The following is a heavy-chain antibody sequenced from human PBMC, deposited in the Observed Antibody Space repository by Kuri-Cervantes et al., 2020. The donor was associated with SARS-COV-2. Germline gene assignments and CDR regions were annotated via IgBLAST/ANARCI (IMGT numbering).Heavy chain of an antibody. Sequence: GESLKISCAASGFTVSSNYMSWVRQAPGKGLEWVSVIYSGGSTYYADSVKGRFTISRDNSKNTLYLQMNSLRAEDTAVYYCARVQGGSYYSYMDVWGKGTTVTVSS. CDR1: GFTVSSNY. J-gene: IGHJ6*03. V-gene: IGHV3-66*02. D-gene: IGHD1-26*01. CDR2: IYSGGST. CDR3: ARVQGGSYYSYMDV.